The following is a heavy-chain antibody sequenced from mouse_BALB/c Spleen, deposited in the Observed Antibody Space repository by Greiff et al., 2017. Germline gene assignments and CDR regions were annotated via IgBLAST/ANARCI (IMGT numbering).Heavy chain of an antibody. Sequence: VQLQQSGPGLVQPSQSLSITCTVSGFSLTSYGVHWVRQSPGKGLEWLGVIWSGGSTDYNAAFISRLSISKDNSKCQVFFKMNSLQSNDTAIYYCARNSHYYGSFFDDWGQGTTLTVSS. D-gene: IGHD1-1*01. CDR2: IWSGGST. CDR3: ARNSHYYGSFFDD. CDR1: GFSLTSYG. V-gene: IGHV2-2*03. J-gene: IGHJ2*01.